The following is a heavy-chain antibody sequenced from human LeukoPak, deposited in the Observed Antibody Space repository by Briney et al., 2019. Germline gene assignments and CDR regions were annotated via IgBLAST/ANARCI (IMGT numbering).Heavy chain of an antibody. CDR1: GGSFSGYY. D-gene: IGHD6-6*01. V-gene: IGHV4-34*12. CDR2: IIHSGST. Sequence: SETLSLTCAVYGGSFSGYYWSWIRQPPGKGLEWIGEIIHSGSTNYNPSLKSRVTISVDTSKNQFSLKQSSVTAADTAVYYCARSTPSIAALDYWGQGTLVTVSS. CDR3: ARSTPSIAALDY. J-gene: IGHJ4*02.